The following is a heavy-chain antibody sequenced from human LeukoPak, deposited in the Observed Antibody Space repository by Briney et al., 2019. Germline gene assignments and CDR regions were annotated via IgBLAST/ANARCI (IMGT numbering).Heavy chain of an antibody. CDR3: ARRRSGDYYLDY. D-gene: IGHD2-21*02. Sequence: SETLSLTCTVSGGSISSSSYYWVWMRQPPGKGLEWIGSIYYSGSTYYNPSLKSRVTISVDTSENQFSLKLRSVTAADSAVYYCARRRSGDYYLDYWGQGTLVTVSS. J-gene: IGHJ4*02. V-gene: IGHV4-39*01. CDR2: IYYSGST. CDR1: GGSISSSSYY.